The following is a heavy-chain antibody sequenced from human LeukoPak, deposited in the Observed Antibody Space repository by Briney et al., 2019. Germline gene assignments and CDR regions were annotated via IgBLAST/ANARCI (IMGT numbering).Heavy chain of an antibody. CDR1: GGSISSYY. V-gene: IGHV4-4*07. CDR3: ARGYYSTGWYSFDY. J-gene: IGHJ4*02. CDR2: IYKSGST. D-gene: IGHD6-19*01. Sequence: SETLSLTCTVSGGSISSYYWSWIRQPAGKGLEWIGRIYKSGSTNYSPSLKSRVTMSVDTSKNQFSLKLTSVTAADTAAYYCARGYYSTGWYSFDYWGQGTLVTVSS.